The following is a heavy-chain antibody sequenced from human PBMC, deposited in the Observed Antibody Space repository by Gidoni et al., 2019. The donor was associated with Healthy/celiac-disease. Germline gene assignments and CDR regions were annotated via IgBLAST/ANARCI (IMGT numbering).Heavy chain of an antibody. J-gene: IGHJ5*02. D-gene: IGHD3-10*01. CDR2: ISSSSSYI. CDR1: GFTFSSYS. V-gene: IGHV3-21*01. CDR3: ARDMVRGVNWFDP. Sequence: EVQLVESGGGLVKPGGSLRIACAASGFTFSSYSMNWVRQAPGKGLEWVSSISSSSSYIYYADSVKGRFTISRDNAKNSLYLQMNSLRAEDTAVYYCARDMVRGVNWFDPWNQGTLVTVSS.